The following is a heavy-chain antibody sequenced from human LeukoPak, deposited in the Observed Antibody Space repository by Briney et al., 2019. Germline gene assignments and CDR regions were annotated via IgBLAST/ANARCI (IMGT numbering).Heavy chain of an antibody. CDR3: ARGDIGYYYGSGRYARRYNWFDP. Sequence: KPSETLSLTCAVYGGSFSSYYWSWIRQPPGKGLEWIGEINHSGSTNYNPSLKSRVTISVDTSKNKFSLKLSSVTAADTAVYYCARGDIGYYYGSGRYARRYNWFDPWGQGTLVTVSS. D-gene: IGHD3-10*01. V-gene: IGHV4-34*01. J-gene: IGHJ5*02. CDR1: GGSFSSYY. CDR2: INHSGST.